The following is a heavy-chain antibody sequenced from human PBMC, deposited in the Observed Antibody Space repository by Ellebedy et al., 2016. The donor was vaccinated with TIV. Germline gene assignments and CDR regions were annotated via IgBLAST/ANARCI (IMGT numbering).Heavy chain of an antibody. CDR3: ARDSLPYSSSGLRY. CDR2: IWYDGSNK. CDR1: GFTFGDYA. D-gene: IGHD6-6*01. V-gene: IGHV3-33*01. Sequence: GESLKISCTASGFTFGDYAMSWFRQAPGKGLEWVAVIWYDGSNKYYADSVKGRFTISRDNSKNTLYLQMNSRRAEDTAVYYCARDSLPYSSSGLRYWGQGTLVTVSS. J-gene: IGHJ4*02.